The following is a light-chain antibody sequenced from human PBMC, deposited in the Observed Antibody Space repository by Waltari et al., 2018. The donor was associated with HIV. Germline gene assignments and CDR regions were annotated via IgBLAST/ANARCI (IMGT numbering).Light chain of an antibody. J-gene: IGKJ1*01. CDR2: EAS. CDR1: QSISVW. Sequence: DIQMTQSPSTLSASIGDRVTITCRASQSISVWLAWYHQKPGKAPKFLIYEASNLESGVPSRFSGTGAGTEFTLTISSLQPDDSATFYCQQYDSFPWTFGQGTKVGIK. V-gene: IGKV1-5*03. CDR3: QQYDSFPWT.